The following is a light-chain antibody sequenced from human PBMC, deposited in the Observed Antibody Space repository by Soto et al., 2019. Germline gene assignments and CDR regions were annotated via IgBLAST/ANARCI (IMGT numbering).Light chain of an antibody. V-gene: IGLV2-14*03. Sequence: QSVLTQPASVSGSPGQSITISCTGTSSDIGAYNFVSWYQQHPGKAPKLMLYDVNIRPSGVSNRFSGYKSGNTASLTISGLQAEDEAYYYCTSWTTSTTMIFGGGTKVTVL. CDR1: SSDIGAYNF. CDR2: DVN. J-gene: IGLJ2*01. CDR3: TSWTTSTTMI.